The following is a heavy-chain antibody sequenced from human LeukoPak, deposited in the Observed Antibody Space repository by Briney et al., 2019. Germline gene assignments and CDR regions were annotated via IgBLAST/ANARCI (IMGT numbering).Heavy chain of an antibody. D-gene: IGHD3-22*01. CDR3: ARYQGSMIVVRTTNWYFDL. J-gene: IGHJ2*01. Sequence: GGSLRLSCASSGCTFSAFNMNWVRQAPGRGVEWVWSISSSSDSIYYADSVKGGFTIHIDNAKNSLYLQINSLRDDDAVVYYCARYQGSMIVVRTTNWYFDLWGRGTLVTVSS. CDR1: GCTFSAFN. CDR2: ISSSSDSI. V-gene: IGHV3-21*01.